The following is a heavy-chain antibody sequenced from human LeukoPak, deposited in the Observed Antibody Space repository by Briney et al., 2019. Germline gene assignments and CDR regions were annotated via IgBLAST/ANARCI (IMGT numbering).Heavy chain of an antibody. D-gene: IGHD2-21*02. J-gene: IGHJ4*02. Sequence: GSLRLSCAASGFTFSSYSMNWVRQAPGKGLEWIGEINHSGSTNYNPSLKSRVTISVDTSKNQFSLKLSSVTAADTAVYYCARGVARTSATAISTSYYFDYWGQGTLVTVSS. CDR2: INHSGST. V-gene: IGHV4-34*01. CDR3: ARGVARTSATAISTSYYFDY. CDR1: GFTFSSYS.